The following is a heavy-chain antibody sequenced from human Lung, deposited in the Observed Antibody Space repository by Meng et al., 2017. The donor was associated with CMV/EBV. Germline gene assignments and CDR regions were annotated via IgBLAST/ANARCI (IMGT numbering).Heavy chain of an antibody. CDR3: ARDHDYDFWSGYVDY. CDR2: ISSNGGST. Sequence: SCAASGFTFSSYAMHWVRQAPGKGLEYVSAISSNGGSTYYADSVKGRFTISRDNSKNTLYLQMGSLRAEDMAVYYCARDHDYDFWSGYVDYWGQGTXVT. CDR1: GFTFSSYA. D-gene: IGHD3-3*01. J-gene: IGHJ4*02. V-gene: IGHV3-64*02.